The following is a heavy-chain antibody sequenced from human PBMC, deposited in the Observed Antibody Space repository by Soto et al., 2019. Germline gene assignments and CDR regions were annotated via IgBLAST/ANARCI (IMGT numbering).Heavy chain of an antibody. D-gene: IGHD3-16*02. J-gene: IGHJ4*02. Sequence: EVQLVESGGGLVQPGGSLRLSCAASGFTFSSYSMNWVRQAPGKGLEWVSYISSSSSTIYYADSVKGRFTISRDNAKNSLYLQMNRLRDEDTAVYYCARERVGGSYRAFDYWGQGTLVTVSS. CDR1: GFTFSSYS. CDR2: ISSSSSTI. V-gene: IGHV3-48*02. CDR3: ARERVGGSYRAFDY.